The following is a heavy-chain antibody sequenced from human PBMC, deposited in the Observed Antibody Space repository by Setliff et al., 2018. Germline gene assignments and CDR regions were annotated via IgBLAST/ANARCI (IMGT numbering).Heavy chain of an antibody. Sequence: PSETLSLTCGVPGYSISSGHFWGWIRQPPGKGLEWLGNIFHSGSTYYNPTLNSRVTMSVDTSKNQFSLMLTSVTAADTAVYYCARDQWVRSPPLSFSYGMDVWGQGTTVTVSS. J-gene: IGHJ6*02. V-gene: IGHV4-38-2*02. CDR3: ARDQWVRSPPLSFSYGMDV. CDR2: IFHSGST. D-gene: IGHD5-12*01. CDR1: GYSISSGHF.